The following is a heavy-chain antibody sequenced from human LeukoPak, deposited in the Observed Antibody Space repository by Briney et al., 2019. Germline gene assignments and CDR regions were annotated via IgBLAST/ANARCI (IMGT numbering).Heavy chain of an antibody. Sequence: GGSLRLSCAASGFTFSSYEMNWDRQALGKGLEWVSYISSSGSTIYYADSVKGRFTISRDNAKNSLYLQMNSLRAEDTALYYCAKEEAPYSSGLQFDPWGQGTLVTVSS. J-gene: IGHJ5*02. V-gene: IGHV3-48*03. CDR1: GFTFSSYE. D-gene: IGHD6-19*01. CDR3: AKEEAPYSSGLQFDP. CDR2: ISSSGSTI.